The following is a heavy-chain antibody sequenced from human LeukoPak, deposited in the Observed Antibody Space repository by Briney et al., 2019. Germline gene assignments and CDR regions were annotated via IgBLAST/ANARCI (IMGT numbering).Heavy chain of an antibody. D-gene: IGHD6-6*01. J-gene: IGHJ4*02. V-gene: IGHV3-9*01. CDR2: ISWNGGGM. Sequence: PGGSLRLSCAASGFTFDAYAMHWVRQAPGKGLEWVSGISWNGGGMGYAVSVKGRFTISRGNAKNSLYLQMNSLRDEDTALYYCAKDITGGRSSPYFDSWGQGTLVTVSS. CDR3: AKDITGGRSSPYFDS. CDR1: GFTFDAYA.